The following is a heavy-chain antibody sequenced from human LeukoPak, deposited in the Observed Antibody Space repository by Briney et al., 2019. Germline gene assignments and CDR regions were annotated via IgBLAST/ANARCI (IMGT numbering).Heavy chain of an antibody. Sequence: SETLSLTCTVSGGSISSDYWTWIRKPAGKGLEWIGRIHISGSTNYNPSLKSRVTMSVDTSKNQLSLRVSSVTAADTAVYYCARSTRSSGYGMDVWGQGTTVTVSS. CDR2: IHISGST. V-gene: IGHV4-4*07. J-gene: IGHJ6*02. CDR1: GGSISSDY. CDR3: ARSTRSSGYGMDV. D-gene: IGHD2-2*01.